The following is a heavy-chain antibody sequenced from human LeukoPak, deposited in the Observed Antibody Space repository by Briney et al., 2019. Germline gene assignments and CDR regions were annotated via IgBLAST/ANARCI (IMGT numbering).Heavy chain of an antibody. V-gene: IGHV3-23*01. D-gene: IGHD2-2*01. CDR1: GFTFSSYG. CDR3: ANPVVPAASA. Sequence: GGSLRLSCAASGFTFSSYGMSWVRQAPGKGLEWVSTISGSGFSTYYADSVKGRFTISRDNSKNTLYLQMNSLRAEDTAVYYCANPVVPAASAWGQGTLVTVSS. J-gene: IGHJ5*02. CDR2: ISGSGFST.